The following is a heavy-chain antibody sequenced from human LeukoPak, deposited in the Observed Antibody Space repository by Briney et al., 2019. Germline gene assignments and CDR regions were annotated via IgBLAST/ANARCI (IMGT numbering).Heavy chain of an antibody. CDR3: ARVEAVAGTLDY. CDR1: GFTFSSYS. D-gene: IGHD6-19*01. J-gene: IGHJ4*02. V-gene: IGHV3-21*01. Sequence: PGGSLRLSCAASGFTFSSYSMNWVRQAPGKGLEWVSSISSSSSYIYYADSVKGRFTISRDNAKNSLYLQMNSLRAEDTAVYYCARVEAVAGTLDYWGQGTLVTVSS. CDR2: ISSSSSYI.